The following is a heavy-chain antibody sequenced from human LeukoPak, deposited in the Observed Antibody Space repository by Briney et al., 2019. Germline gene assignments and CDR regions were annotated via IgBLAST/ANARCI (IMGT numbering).Heavy chain of an antibody. CDR2: THHSGAT. Sequence: KPSETLSLTCSVSGGSITSNYWSWIRQPPGKGLEWLGYTHHSGATSYNPSLKSRSTMSLDTSNNQFSLKLSSVTAADTAVYYCARSSGHSYGDFDYWGQGNLVTVSS. D-gene: IGHD5-18*01. CDR3: ARSSGHSYGDFDY. CDR1: GGSITSNY. V-gene: IGHV4-59*01. J-gene: IGHJ4*02.